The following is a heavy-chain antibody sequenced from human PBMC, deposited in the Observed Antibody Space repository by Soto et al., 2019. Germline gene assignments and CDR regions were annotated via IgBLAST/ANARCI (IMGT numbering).Heavy chain of an antibody. V-gene: IGHV4-39*01. Sequence: SETLSLTCTVSGGSISSSSYYWGWIRQPPGKGLEWIGSIYYSGSTYYNPSLKSRGTISVDTSKNQFSLKLSSVTAADTAVDYCARGRGTSNLFAYWGQGTLVPVSS. CDR2: IYYSGST. D-gene: IGHD3-10*01. CDR3: ARGRGTSNLFAY. J-gene: IGHJ4*02. CDR1: GGSISSSSYY.